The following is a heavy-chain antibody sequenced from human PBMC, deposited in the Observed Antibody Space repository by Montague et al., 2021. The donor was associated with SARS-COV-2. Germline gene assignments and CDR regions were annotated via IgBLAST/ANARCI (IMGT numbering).Heavy chain of an antibody. V-gene: IGHV4-4*02. D-gene: IGHD3-9*01. J-gene: IGHJ6*02. CDR1: GGSISSSNW. Sequence: SETLSLTCAVSGGSISSSNWWSWVRQPPGKGLEWIGEIYHSGSTNYNPSLKSRVTISVDKSKNQFSLKLSSVTAADTAVYYCARFYYDILTGYYGMDVWGQGTTVTVSS. CDR2: IYHSGST. CDR3: ARFYYDILTGYYGMDV.